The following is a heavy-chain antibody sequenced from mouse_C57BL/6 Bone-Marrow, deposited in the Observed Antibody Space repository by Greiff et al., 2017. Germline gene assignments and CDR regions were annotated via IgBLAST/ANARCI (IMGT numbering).Heavy chain of an antibody. CDR1: GYAFTNYL. V-gene: IGHV1-54*01. CDR3: ARRDGSPFDY. Sequence: QVQLQPSGAELVRPGTSVKVSCKASGYAFTNYLIEWVKQRPGQGLEWIGVINPGSGGTNYNEKFKGKATLTADNSSSTAYMQLSSLTSEDSAVYFCARRDGSPFDYWGQGTTLTVSS. D-gene: IGHD1-1*01. J-gene: IGHJ2*01. CDR2: INPGSGGT.